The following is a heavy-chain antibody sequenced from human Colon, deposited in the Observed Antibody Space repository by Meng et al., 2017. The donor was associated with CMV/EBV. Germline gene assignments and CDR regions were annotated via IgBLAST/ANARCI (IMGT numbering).Heavy chain of an antibody. CDR3: AKIQRGNFDY. V-gene: IGHV3-21*01. Sequence: GESLKISCAASGFTFSSYSMNWVRQAPGKGLEWVSSISSSSSYIYYADSVKGRFTISRDNAKNSLYLQMNSLRAEDTAVYYCAKIQRGNFDYWGQGTLVTVSS. CDR2: ISSSSSYI. J-gene: IGHJ4*02. D-gene: IGHD3-10*01. CDR1: GFTFSSYS.